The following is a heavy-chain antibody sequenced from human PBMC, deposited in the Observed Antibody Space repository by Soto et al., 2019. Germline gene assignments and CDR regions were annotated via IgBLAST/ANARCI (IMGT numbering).Heavy chain of an antibody. V-gene: IGHV3-21*01. J-gene: IGHJ5*02. CDR1: GFTFSSYS. D-gene: IGHD3-3*01. Sequence: EVQLVESGGGLVKPGGSLRLSCAASGFTFSSYSMNWVRQAPGKGLEWVSSISSSSSYIYYADSVKGRFTISRDNAKNSRYLQMNSLRAEDTAVYYCARDGGLEWLLSRWFDPWGQGTLVTVSS. CDR3: ARDGGLEWLLSRWFDP. CDR2: ISSSSSYI.